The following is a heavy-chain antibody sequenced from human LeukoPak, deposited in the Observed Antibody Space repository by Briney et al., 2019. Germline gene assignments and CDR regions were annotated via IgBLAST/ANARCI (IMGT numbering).Heavy chain of an antibody. D-gene: IGHD6-19*01. CDR1: GFTFSSYS. CDR3: ARMSGAVAGY. V-gene: IGHV3-21*01. CDR2: ISSSSSYI. J-gene: IGHJ4*02. Sequence: GGSLRLSCAASGFTFSSYSMNWVRQAPGKGLEWVSFISSSSSYIYYADSVKGRFTISRDNAKNSLYLQMNSLRAEDTAVYYCARMSGAVAGYWGQGTLVTVSS.